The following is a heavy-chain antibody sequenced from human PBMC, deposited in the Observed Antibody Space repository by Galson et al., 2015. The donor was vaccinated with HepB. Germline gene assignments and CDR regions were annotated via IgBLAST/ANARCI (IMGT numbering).Heavy chain of an antibody. CDR3: AKAGTAVVPAAPDQEVY. V-gene: IGHV3-30*18. CDR1: GFTFSSYG. J-gene: IGHJ4*01. CDR2: ISYDGSNK. Sequence: SLRLSCAASGFTFSSYGMHWVRQAPGKGLEWVAVISYDGSNKYYADSVKGRFTISRDNSKNTLYLQMNSLRAEDTAVYYCAKAGTAVVPAAPDQEVYWGQEPWSPSPQ. D-gene: IGHD2-2*01.